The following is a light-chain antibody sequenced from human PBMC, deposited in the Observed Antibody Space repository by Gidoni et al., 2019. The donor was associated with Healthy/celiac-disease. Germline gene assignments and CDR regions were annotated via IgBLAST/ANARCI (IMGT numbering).Light chain of an antibody. Sequence: SYELTQPPSVSVSPGQTARITCSGDALPKQYAYWYQQKPSQAPVLVIYKDSERPSGIPARFSGSSSGTTVTLTISGVQAEDEADYYCQSADSSGTYRGVFGGGTKLTVL. V-gene: IGLV3-25*03. J-gene: IGLJ3*02. CDR2: KDS. CDR1: ALPKQY. CDR3: QSADSSGTYRGV.